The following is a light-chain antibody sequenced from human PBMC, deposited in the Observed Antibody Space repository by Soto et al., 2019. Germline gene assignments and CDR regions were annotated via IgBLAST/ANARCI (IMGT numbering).Light chain of an antibody. Sequence: DIQMTQSPSSLSASVGDRVTITCQASQDISNYLYWYQQKPGKAPKLLIYDASNLETGVPSRFSGSGSGTDFTFTISSLQPEDIATYYCQQYDKLPFTFGPGTKVDIK. CDR3: QQYDKLPFT. V-gene: IGKV1-33*01. CDR1: QDISNY. CDR2: DAS. J-gene: IGKJ3*01.